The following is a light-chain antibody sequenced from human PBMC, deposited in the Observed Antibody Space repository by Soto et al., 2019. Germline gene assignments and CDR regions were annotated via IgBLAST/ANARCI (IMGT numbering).Light chain of an antibody. CDR3: QQYNDNWT. CDR2: KAS. Sequence: DIQMTQSPSTLSASVGDRVTITCRASQSISSWLAWYQQKPGTAPKLLIYKASTLQSGVPSRFSGSGSGTECTLTISSLQPDDSATYYCQQYNDNWTVGQGTKA. J-gene: IGKJ1*01. V-gene: IGKV1-5*03. CDR1: QSISSW.